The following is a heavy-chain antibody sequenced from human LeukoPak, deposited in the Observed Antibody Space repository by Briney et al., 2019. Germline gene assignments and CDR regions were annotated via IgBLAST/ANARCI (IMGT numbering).Heavy chain of an antibody. CDR1: AVTFTFSASG. CDR2: ISGSGGST. V-gene: IGHV3-23*01. CDR3: AKDPYAILTGYRYFFDS. D-gene: IGHD3-9*01. J-gene: IGHJ4*02. Sequence: GGSLRLSCAASAVTFTFSASGMHWVRQAPGKGLEWVSAISGSGGSTYYADSVKGRFTVSRDNSKNMLYLQMNSLRAEDTAVYCCAKDPYAILTGYRYFFDSWGQGTLVTVSS.